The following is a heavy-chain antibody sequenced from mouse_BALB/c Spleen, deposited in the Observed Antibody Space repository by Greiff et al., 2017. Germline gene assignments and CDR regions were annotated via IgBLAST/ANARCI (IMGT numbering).Heavy chain of an antibody. J-gene: IGHJ2*01. D-gene: IGHD4-1*01. V-gene: IGHV1S56*01. CDR2: IYPGDGST. CDR3: ARWENLDY. CDR1: GYTFTSYY. Sequence: QVQLKESGPELVKPGASVKMSCKASGYTFTSYYIHWVKQRPGQGLEWIGWIYPGDGSTKYNEKFKGKTTLTADKSSSTAYMLLSSLTSEDSAIYFCARWENLDYWGQGTTLTVSS.